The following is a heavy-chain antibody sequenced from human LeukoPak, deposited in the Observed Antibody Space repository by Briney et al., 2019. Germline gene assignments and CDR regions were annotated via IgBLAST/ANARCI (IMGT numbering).Heavy chain of an antibody. Sequence: GESLKISFTASGYSFVSYWIGWVRQMPGKGLEWIGIIYPIDSETTYSPSFQGQVTISADKSINTAYLQWDSLKASDTAIYYCARQGGGYDYIDPENNYFDPWGQGTLVSVSS. J-gene: IGHJ5*02. CDR3: ARQGGGYDYIDPENNYFDP. V-gene: IGHV5-51*01. CDR2: IYPIDSET. CDR1: GYSFVSYW. D-gene: IGHD4/OR15-4a*01.